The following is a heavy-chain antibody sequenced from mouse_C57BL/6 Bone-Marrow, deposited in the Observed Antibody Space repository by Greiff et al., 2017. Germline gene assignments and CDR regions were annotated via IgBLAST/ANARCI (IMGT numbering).Heavy chain of an antibody. D-gene: IGHD2-5*01. V-gene: IGHV5-15*01. J-gene: IGHJ4*01. CDR3: ARYYSKGDYAMDY. Sequence: EVKVVESGGGLVQPGGSLKLSCAASGFTFSDYGMAWVRQAPRKGPEWVAFISNLAYSIYYADTVTGRFTISRENAKNTLYLEMSSLRSEDTAMYYCARYYSKGDYAMDYWGQGTSVTVSS. CDR1: GFTFSDYG. CDR2: ISNLAYSI.